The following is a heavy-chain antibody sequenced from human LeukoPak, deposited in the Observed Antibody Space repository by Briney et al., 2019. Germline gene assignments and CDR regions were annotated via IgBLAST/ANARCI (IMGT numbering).Heavy chain of an antibody. V-gene: IGHV4-34*01. CDR1: GGSFSGYY. CDR3: ARALSHDSSGYYKTNDAFDI. D-gene: IGHD3-22*01. CDR2: TNHSGST. Sequence: PSETLSLTCAVYGGSFSGYYWSWIRQPPGKGLEWIGETNHSGSTNYNPSLKSRVTISVDTSKNQFSLKLSSVTAADTAVYYCARALSHDSSGYYKTNDAFDIWGQGTMVTVSS. J-gene: IGHJ3*02.